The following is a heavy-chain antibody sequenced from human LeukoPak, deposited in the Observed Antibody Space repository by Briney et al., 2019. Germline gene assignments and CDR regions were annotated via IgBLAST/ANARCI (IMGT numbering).Heavy chain of an antibody. J-gene: IGHJ6*02. CDR3: ANSEGYYYYGMDV. Sequence: GGSLRLSCAASGFTFSSHVMSWVRQAPGKGLEWVSVISGSGSSTNYADSVKGRFTISRDNSQNTLYLQMNSLRAEDTAVYYCANSEGYYYYGMDVWGQGTTVTVSS. CDR1: GFTFSSHV. CDR2: ISGSGSST. V-gene: IGHV3-23*01. D-gene: IGHD1-14*01.